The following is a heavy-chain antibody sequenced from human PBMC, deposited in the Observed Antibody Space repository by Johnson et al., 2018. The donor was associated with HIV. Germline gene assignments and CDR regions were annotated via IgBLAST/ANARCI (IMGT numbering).Heavy chain of an antibody. CDR3: ARPVIAADDAFDI. CDR2: INWNGGST. D-gene: IGHD6-13*01. Sequence: VRLVESGGGVVRPGRSLRLSCAASGFTFDDYGMTWVRQPPGKGLEWVSGINWNGGSTGYADSVKGRFTISRDISKNTLFLQMNSLRAEDTAVYYCARPVIAADDAFDIWGQGTMVTVSS. CDR1: GFTFDDYG. V-gene: IGHV3-20*04. J-gene: IGHJ3*02.